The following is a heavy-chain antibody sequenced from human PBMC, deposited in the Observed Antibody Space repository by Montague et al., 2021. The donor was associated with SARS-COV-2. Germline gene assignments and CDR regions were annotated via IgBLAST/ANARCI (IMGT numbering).Heavy chain of an antibody. CDR3: ARTSKLRESTTGNYYYHAMDV. CDR2: VYNAGTT. CDR1: GGSISSSSYY. Sequence: SETLSLTCTVSGGSISSSSYYWGWIRQPPGKGLEWIGNVYNAGTTYYNPSLKSRVTISVDTSKNQFSPNMASVTAADTAVYYCARTSKLRESTTGNYYYHAMDVWGQGTTVTVSS. D-gene: IGHD1-1*01. J-gene: IGHJ6*02. V-gene: IGHV4-39*01.